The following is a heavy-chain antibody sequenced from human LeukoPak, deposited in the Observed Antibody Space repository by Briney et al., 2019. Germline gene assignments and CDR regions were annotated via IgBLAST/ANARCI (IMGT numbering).Heavy chain of an antibody. Sequence: PGGSLRHSCAASGFTFSTYWMSWVRQAPGKGLEWVANIKQDGSEKYYVDSVKGRFTISRDNAKNSLYLQMNSLRAEDTAVYFCVRGSGSPDYWGQGTLDTVSS. CDR2: IKQDGSEK. CDR3: VRGSGSPDY. V-gene: IGHV3-7*04. D-gene: IGHD1-26*01. J-gene: IGHJ4*02. CDR1: GFTFSTYW.